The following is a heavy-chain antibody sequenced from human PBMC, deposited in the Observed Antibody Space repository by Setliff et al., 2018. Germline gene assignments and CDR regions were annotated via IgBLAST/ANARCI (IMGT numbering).Heavy chain of an antibody. CDR1: GASVSSHY. CDR3: VREGYSEYFQD. D-gene: IGHD1-1*01. CDR2: ISYSGIT. Sequence: SKTLSLTCNVSGASVSSHYWDWIRQPPGKGLEWIGFISYSGITTYNVSLKSRVSISVDTSKNQLSLTLSSVTAADTAVYYCVREGYSEYFQDWGRGTLVTVSS. J-gene: IGHJ1*01. V-gene: IGHV4-59*02.